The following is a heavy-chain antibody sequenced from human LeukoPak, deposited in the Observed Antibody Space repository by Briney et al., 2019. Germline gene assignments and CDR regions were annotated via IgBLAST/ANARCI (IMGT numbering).Heavy chain of an antibody. CDR3: ARSYYYGSGIHFYDAFDI. J-gene: IGHJ3*02. D-gene: IGHD3-10*01. Sequence: SETLSLTCTVSGGSISGGGYYWSWIRQHPGKGLEWIGYIYYSGSTYYNPSLKSRVTISVDTSKNQFSLKLSSVTAADTAVYYCARSYYYGSGIHFYDAFDIWGQGTMVTVSS. V-gene: IGHV4-31*03. CDR1: GGSISGGGYY. CDR2: IYYSGST.